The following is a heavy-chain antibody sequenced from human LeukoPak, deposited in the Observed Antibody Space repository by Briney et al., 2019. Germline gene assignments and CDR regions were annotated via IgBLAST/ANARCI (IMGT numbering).Heavy chain of an antibody. CDR3: ARGRITMIGIDP. CDR2: IYHSGST. J-gene: IGHJ5*02. Sequence: PSETLSLTCAVSGYSISSGYYWGWIRQPPGKGLEWIGSIYHSGSTYYNPSLKSRVTISVDTSKNQFSLKLSSVTAADTAVYYCARGRITMIGIDPWGQATLVTVSS. CDR1: GYSISSGYY. V-gene: IGHV4-38-2*01. D-gene: IGHD3-22*01.